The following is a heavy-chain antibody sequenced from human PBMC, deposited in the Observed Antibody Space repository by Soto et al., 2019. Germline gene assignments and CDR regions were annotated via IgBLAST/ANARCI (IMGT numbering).Heavy chain of an antibody. Sequence: SETLSLTCTVSGGSISSGDYYLRWIRPPPGKGLEWIGYIYYSGSTYYNPSLKSRVTISVDTSKNQFSLKLSSVTAADTAVYYCARNTVTTEDWGFYYYYYYMDVWGKGTTVTVSS. CDR1: GGSISSGDYY. D-gene: IGHD4-17*01. CDR2: IYYSGST. J-gene: IGHJ6*03. CDR3: ARNTVTTEDWGFYYYYYYMDV. V-gene: IGHV4-30-4*01.